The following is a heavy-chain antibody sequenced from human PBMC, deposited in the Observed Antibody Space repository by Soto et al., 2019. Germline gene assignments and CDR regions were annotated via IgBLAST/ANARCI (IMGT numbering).Heavy chain of an antibody. D-gene: IGHD4-17*01. J-gene: IGHJ6*02. CDR1: GGTFSSYA. CDR3: ARGDYGGNPGGPGYYYGMDV. V-gene: IGHV1-69*12. CDR2: IIPIFGTA. Sequence: QVQLVQSGAEVKKPGSAVKVSCKASGGTFSSYAISWERQAPVQGLEWMGGIIPIFGTANYAQKLQGRVTITADESTSTAYIELSSVRSEDTAVYYCARGDYGGNPGGPGYYYGMDVWGQGTTVTVSS.